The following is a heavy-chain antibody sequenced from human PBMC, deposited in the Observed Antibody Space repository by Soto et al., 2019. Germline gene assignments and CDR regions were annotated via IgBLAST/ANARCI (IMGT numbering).Heavy chain of an antibody. CDR1: GFSFSSHD. J-gene: IGHJ4*02. CDR3: ARDHFPRGGSSYLDL. V-gene: IGHV3-48*01. Sequence: PGGSLRLSCVASGFSFSSHDMKWVRQAPGKGLEWVAYTSITGYTIYYSDSVKGRFTISRDNAKNSLYLQMNSLRAEDTAMYYCARDHFPRGGSSYLDLWGQGALVTVSS. CDR2: TSITGYTI. D-gene: IGHD2-15*01.